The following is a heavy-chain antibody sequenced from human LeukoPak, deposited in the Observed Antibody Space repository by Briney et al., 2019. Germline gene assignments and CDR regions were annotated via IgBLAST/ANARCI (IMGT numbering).Heavy chain of an antibody. CDR3: ARLVQGYDFWSGFQPYFDY. J-gene: IGHJ4*02. Sequence: GESLKISCKGSGYSFTSYWIGWVRQLPGKGLECMGIIYPGDSDTRYSPSFQGQVTISADKSISTAYLQWSSLKASDTAMYYCARLVQGYDFWSGFQPYFDYWGQGTLVTVSS. D-gene: IGHD3-3*01. V-gene: IGHV5-51*01. CDR1: GYSFTSYW. CDR2: IYPGDSDT.